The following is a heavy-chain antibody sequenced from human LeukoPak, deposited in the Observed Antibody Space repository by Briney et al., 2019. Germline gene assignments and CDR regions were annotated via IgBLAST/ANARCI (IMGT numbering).Heavy chain of an antibody. CDR3: AREAYGSGSYSH. J-gene: IGHJ4*02. Sequence: SETLSLTCTVSGGSISSYYWSWIRQPPGKGLEWIGYIYYSGSTHYNPSLKSRVTISVDTSKNQFSLKLSSVTAAGTAVYYCAREAYGSGSYSHWGQGTLVTVSS. D-gene: IGHD3-10*01. V-gene: IGHV4-59*01. CDR1: GGSISSYY. CDR2: IYYSGST.